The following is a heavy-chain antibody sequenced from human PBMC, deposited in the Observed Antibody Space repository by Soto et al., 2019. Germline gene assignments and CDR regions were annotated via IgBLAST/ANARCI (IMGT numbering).Heavy chain of an antibody. J-gene: IGHJ4*02. CDR2: IYYSGNT. V-gene: IGHV4-4*02. Sequence: SETLSLTCAVSGGSISSSNYWSWIRQPPGKGLEWIGHIYYSGNTDYNPSLKSRLAISIDTSKNQFSLKLSSVTAADTAVYFCAREGGESSDGLYYFDSWGQGSLVTV. CDR3: AREGGESSDGLYYFDS. CDR1: GGSISSSNY. D-gene: IGHD3-16*01.